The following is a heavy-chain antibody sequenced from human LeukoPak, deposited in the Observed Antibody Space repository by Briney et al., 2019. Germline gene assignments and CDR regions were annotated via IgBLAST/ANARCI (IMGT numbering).Heavy chain of an antibody. V-gene: IGHV1-2*06. CDR3: ARGFGSNPPQGPFFDY. CDR2: INPNSGGT. J-gene: IGHJ4*02. Sequence: GASVKVSCKASGYTFTGYYMHWVRQAPGQGLEWMGRINPNSGGTNYAQKFQGRVTMTRATSISPAYMELSRLRSDDTAVYYCARGFGSNPPQGPFFDYWGQGTLVTVSS. D-gene: IGHD4-11*01. CDR1: GYTFTGYY.